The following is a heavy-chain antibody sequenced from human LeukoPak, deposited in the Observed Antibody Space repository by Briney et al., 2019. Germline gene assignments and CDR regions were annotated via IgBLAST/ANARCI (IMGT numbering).Heavy chain of an antibody. J-gene: IGHJ4*02. CDR2: IYYSGST. CDR3: ARQTRDYFDY. Sequence: SETLSLTCTVSGGSISSSSYYGGWTRQPPGKGLEWIGSIYYSGSTYYNPSLKSRVTISVDTSKNQFSLKLSSVTAADTAVYYCARQTRDYFDYWGQGTLVTVSS. V-gene: IGHV4-39*01. CDR1: GGSISSSSYY.